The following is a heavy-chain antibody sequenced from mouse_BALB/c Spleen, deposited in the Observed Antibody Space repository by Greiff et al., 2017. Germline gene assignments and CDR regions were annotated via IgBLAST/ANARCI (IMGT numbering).Heavy chain of an antibody. CDR2: ISDGGSYT. J-gene: IGHJ1*01. CDR1: GFTFSDYY. V-gene: IGHV5-4*02. D-gene: IGHD2-14*01. Sequence: EVKLVESGGGLVKPGGSLKLSCAASGFTFSDYYMYWVRQTPEKRLEWVATISDGGSYTYYPDSVKGRFTISRDNAKNNLYLQMSSLKSEDTAMYYCARGGDYRYDWYFDVWGAGTTVTVSS. CDR3: ARGGDYRYDWYFDV.